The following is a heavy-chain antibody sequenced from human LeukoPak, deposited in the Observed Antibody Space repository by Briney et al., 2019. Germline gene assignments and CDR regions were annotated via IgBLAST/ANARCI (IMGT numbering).Heavy chain of an antibody. Sequence: SETLSLTCTVSGVSISSYYWSWIRQPPVKGLEWIGYIYYSGSTNYNPSLKSRVTISLDTSKNQFSLKLSSVTAADTAVYYCARHDGSSWYYAVDGGGEGTMVTVS. CDR2: IYYSGST. CDR3: ARHDGSSWYYAVDG. J-gene: IGHJ3*01. V-gene: IGHV4-59*08. CDR1: GVSISSYY. D-gene: IGHD6-13*01.